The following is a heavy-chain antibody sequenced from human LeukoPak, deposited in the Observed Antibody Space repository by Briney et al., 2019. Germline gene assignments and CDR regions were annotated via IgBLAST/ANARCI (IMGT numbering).Heavy chain of an antibody. D-gene: IGHD3-22*01. CDR1: GGSFSGYY. CDR2: INHSGST. J-gene: IGHJ5*02. CDR3: ARAEFLNYYDSSGYYWFDP. Sequence: SETLSLTCAVYGGSFSGYYWSWIRQPPGKGPEWIGEINHSGSTNYNPSLKSRVTISVDTSKNQFSLKLSSVTAADTAVYYCARAEFLNYYDSSGYYWFDPWGQGTLVTVSS. V-gene: IGHV4-34*01.